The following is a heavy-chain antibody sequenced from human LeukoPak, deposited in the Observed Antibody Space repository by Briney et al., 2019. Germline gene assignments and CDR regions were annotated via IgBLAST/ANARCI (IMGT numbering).Heavy chain of an antibody. J-gene: IGHJ6*02. D-gene: IGHD3-22*01. CDR1: GYTFTSYD. CDR2: MNPNSGNT. Sequence: ASVKVSSKACGYTFTSYDIHGVRPATGQGLEWVGWMNPNSGNTGYAQKFQGRVTMTRNTSISTAYMELSSLSSEDTAVYYCAIGIHYCDSSGPFDYYYYGMDVWGQGTTVAVSS. V-gene: IGHV1-8*01. CDR3: AIGIHYCDSSGPFDYYYYGMDV.